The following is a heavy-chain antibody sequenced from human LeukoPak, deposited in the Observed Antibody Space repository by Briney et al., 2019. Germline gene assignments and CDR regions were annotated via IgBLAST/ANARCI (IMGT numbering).Heavy chain of an antibody. D-gene: IGHD1-26*01. V-gene: IGHV4-59*01. CDR2: IFYSGIT. J-gene: IGHJ5*02. CDR3: ARDSGSYPHWFAP. Sequence: SETLSLTCTVSGGSISSYYWNWIRQPPRKGLEWIGYIFYSGITNYNPSLKSRVTISVDTSKKQFSLKLTSVTAADTAVYYCARDSGSYPHWFAPWGQGTLVTVSS. CDR1: GGSISSYY.